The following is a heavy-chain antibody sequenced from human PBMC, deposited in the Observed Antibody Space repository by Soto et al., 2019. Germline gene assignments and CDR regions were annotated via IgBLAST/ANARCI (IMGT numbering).Heavy chain of an antibody. CDR2: IDTSGTT. CDR3: ARGPRGYVYYHGMDV. J-gene: IGHJ6*02. D-gene: IGHD3-10*01. V-gene: IGHV4-4*07. Sequence: PSETLSLTCLLSGFPISSTYSWGWIRQSAGKGLEWIGRIDTSGTTNYNPSLKSRVTMSVDASKNPFSLNLSSVTAADTAVYYCARGPRGYVYYHGMDVWGQGTTVTVSS. CDR1: GFPISSTYS.